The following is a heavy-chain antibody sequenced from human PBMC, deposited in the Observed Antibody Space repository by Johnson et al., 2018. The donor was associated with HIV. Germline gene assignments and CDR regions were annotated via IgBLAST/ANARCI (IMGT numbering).Heavy chain of an antibody. D-gene: IGHD3-22*01. CDR3: AKDVGNYWPNAFDV. Sequence: QVQLVESGGSLVKPGGSMRLSCAASGFTFTDYYMTWIRQAPGKGLEWVSHISTSGGGIYYADSVKGRFTISRDNARNSLYLQMNSLRAEDTAVYYCAKDVGNYWPNAFDVWGQGTMLTVSS. V-gene: IGHV3-11*04. CDR1: GFTFTDYY. CDR2: ISTSGGGI. J-gene: IGHJ3*01.